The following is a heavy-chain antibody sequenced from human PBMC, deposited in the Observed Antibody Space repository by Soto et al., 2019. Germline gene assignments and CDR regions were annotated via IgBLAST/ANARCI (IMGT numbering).Heavy chain of an antibody. CDR3: ARAGFWYGSGIYGYGIDV. Sequence: PGESLKISCKGSGYSFTSYWIGWVRQMPGKGLEWMGIIYPGDSDTRYSPSFQGQVTISADKSISTAYLQWSSLKASDTAMYYCARAGFWYGSGIYGYGIDVWGQGTTVTVSS. V-gene: IGHV5-51*01. D-gene: IGHD3-10*01. CDR1: GYSFTSYW. J-gene: IGHJ6*02. CDR2: IYPGDSDT.